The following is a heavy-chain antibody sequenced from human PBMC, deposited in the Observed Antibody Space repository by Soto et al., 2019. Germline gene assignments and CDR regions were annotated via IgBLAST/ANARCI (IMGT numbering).Heavy chain of an antibody. Sequence: ASVKVSCKASGGTFSSYDINWVRQATGQGLEWMGWMNPNSGNTGYAQKFQGRVTMTRNTSISTAYMELSSLRSEDTAVYYCASIRGSGYCSGGSCYPTYYYYGMDVWGQGTTVTVSS. CDR1: GGTFSSYD. V-gene: IGHV1-8*01. CDR3: ASIRGSGYCSGGSCYPTYYYYGMDV. CDR2: MNPNSGNT. D-gene: IGHD2-15*01. J-gene: IGHJ6*02.